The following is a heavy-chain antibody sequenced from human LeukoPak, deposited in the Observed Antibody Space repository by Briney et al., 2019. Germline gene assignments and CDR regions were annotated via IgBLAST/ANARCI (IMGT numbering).Heavy chain of an antibody. CDR3: ARDQQLAHYYYYYYYMDV. Sequence: GASVKVSCKAFGYTFTGYYMHWVRQAPGQGLEWMGRINPNSGGTNYAQKFQGRVTMTRDTSISTAYMELSRLRSDDTAVYYCARDQQLAHYYYYYYYMDVWGKGTTVTVSS. V-gene: IGHV1-2*06. CDR1: GYTFTGYY. D-gene: IGHD6-6*01. J-gene: IGHJ6*03. CDR2: INPNSGGT.